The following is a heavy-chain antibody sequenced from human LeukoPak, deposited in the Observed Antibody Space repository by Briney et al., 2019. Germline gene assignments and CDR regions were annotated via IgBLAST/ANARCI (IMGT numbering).Heavy chain of an antibody. V-gene: IGHV6-1*01. CDR3: ARGPTYCDFWSGPQMRWFDP. D-gene: IGHD3-3*01. CDR1: GDSVSSNSAA. J-gene: IGHJ5*02. CDR2: TYYRSKWYN. Sequence: SQTLSLNRAISGDSVSSNSAAWNWIRQSPSRGLEWLGRTYYRSKWYNDYAVSVKSRITINPDTSKNQFSLQLNSVTPEDTAVYYCARGPTYCDFWSGPQMRWFDPWGQGTLVTVSS.